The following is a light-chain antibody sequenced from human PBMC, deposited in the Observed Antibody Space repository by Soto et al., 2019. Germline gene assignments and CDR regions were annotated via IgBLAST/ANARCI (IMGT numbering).Light chain of an antibody. V-gene: IGKV1-6*01. CDR3: LQDSSYPLA. CDR2: ATS. Sequence: AIQMTQSPSSLSASVGDRVTITCRASQGIRSDLAWYQQKPGTAPKLLLYATSTLQNGVPSWFSGSGSGTELTLTISSLQPEDFANYYCLQDSSYPLAFGGGTKVQSK. CDR1: QGIRSD. J-gene: IGKJ4*01.